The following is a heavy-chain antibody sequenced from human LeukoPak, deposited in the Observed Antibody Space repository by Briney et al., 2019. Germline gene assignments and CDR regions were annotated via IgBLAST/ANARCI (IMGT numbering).Heavy chain of an antibody. D-gene: IGHD2-15*01. Sequence: PGGSLRLACAASGFTFSDYYMSWIRQAPGKGLEWVSYISSSSSYTNYAESVKGRFTISRYNAKNSMYLQMNSLRAEDTAVYYCARRQVVGGNCYGIDVWGQGTTVTVSS. V-gene: IGHV3-11*03. CDR2: ISSSSSYT. CDR1: GFTFSDYY. CDR3: ARRQVVGGNCYGIDV. J-gene: IGHJ6*02.